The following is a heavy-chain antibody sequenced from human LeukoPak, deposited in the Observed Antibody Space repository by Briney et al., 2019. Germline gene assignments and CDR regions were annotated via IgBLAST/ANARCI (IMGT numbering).Heavy chain of an antibody. V-gene: IGHV3-23*01. CDR1: GFTFSSYA. Sequence: PGGSLRLSCAASGFTFSSYAMSWVRQAPGKGLEWVSAISGSGSSTYYADSVKGRFTISRDNSKNTLYLQMNSLRAEDTAVYYCAKDFWGSGSYSPFDYWGQGTLVTVSS. CDR3: AKDFWGSGSYSPFDY. CDR2: ISGSGSST. J-gene: IGHJ4*02. D-gene: IGHD1-26*01.